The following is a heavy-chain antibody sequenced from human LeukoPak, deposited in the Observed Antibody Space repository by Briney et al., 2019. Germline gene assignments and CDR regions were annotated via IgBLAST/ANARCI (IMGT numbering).Heavy chain of an antibody. J-gene: IGHJ5*02. CDR3: ARVGDIVVVPAAGFDP. V-gene: IGHV1-18*01. D-gene: IGHD2-2*01. Sequence: ASVKVSCKASGYTFTSYGISWVRQAPGQGLEWMGWISAYNGNTNYAQKLQGRVTMTTDTSTSTAYMELRSLRSDDTAVYYCARVGDIVVVPAAGFDPWGQGTLVTVSS. CDR2: ISAYNGNT. CDR1: GYTFTSYG.